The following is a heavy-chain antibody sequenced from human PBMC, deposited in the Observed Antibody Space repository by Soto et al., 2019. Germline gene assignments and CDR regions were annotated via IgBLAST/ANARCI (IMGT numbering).Heavy chain of an antibody. CDR2: IYYSGST. J-gene: IGHJ4*02. Sequence: QLQLQESGPGLVKPSETLSLTCTVSGGSISSSSYYWGWIRQPPGKGLEWIGSIYYSGSTYYNPSLKSRVTISVDTSKNQFSLKLSSVTAADTAVYYCARHDRSRDGYNRHYFDYWGQGTLVTVSS. CDR1: GGSISSSSYY. V-gene: IGHV4-39*01. D-gene: IGHD5-12*01. CDR3: ARHDRSRDGYNRHYFDY.